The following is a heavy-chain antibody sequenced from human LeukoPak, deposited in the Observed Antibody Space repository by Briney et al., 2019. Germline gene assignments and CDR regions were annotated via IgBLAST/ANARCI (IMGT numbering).Heavy chain of an antibody. J-gene: IGHJ6*03. CDR2: IYNSGIT. V-gene: IGHV4-59*02. Sequence: SETLSLTCTVSGGSVSSHFWSWISQPPGKGLECIGYIYNSGITNYNPSLKSRVTMSVDTSKNQFSLMLRSVTAADTAVYYCARDHLPAGAPGYYMDVWGKGTTVTVSS. CDR3: ARDHLPAGAPGYYMDV. CDR1: GGSVSSHF. D-gene: IGHD4/OR15-4a*01.